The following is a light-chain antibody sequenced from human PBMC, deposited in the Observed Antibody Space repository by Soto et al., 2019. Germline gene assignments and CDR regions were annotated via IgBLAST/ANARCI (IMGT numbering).Light chain of an antibody. CDR3: QQRMVWPPIT. J-gene: IGKJ5*01. V-gene: IGKV3-11*01. CDR2: DAS. CDR1: LSVSIY. Sequence: VLTQSPATLSLSPGESATLSCRASLSVSIYLAWYQQKPGQPPRLLISDASKRATGIPPRFSGSGSGTDFTLTINSLEPEDFAVYYCQQRMVWPPITFGHGTRLDIK.